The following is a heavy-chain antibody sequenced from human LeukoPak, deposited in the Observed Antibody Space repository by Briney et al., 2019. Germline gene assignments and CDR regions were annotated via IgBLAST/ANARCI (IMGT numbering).Heavy chain of an antibody. Sequence: PSETLSLTCAVYGGSFSGYYWSWIRQPPGKGLEWIGEINHSGSTNYNPSLKSRVTISVYTSKNQFSLKLSSVTAADTAVYYCARGLPRGYSYGRSNFDYWGQGTLVTVSS. CDR2: INHSGST. CDR1: GGSFSGYY. V-gene: IGHV4-34*01. D-gene: IGHD5-18*01. J-gene: IGHJ4*02. CDR3: ARGLPRGYSYGRSNFDY.